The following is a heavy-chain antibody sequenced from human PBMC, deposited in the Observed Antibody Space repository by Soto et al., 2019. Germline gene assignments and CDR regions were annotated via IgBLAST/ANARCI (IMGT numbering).Heavy chain of an antibody. D-gene: IGHD2-2*01. Sequence: PSETLSLTSTASGVSISSYYWSWIRQPPGKALEWIGYIYNTGSTNYNPSLKGRVTISIDSSKNQFSLKLTSVTAADTAVYYCAMVPAAPHWVYYFGMDVWGQGTTVTVSS. J-gene: IGHJ6*02. CDR2: IYNTGST. CDR3: AMVPAAPHWVYYFGMDV. CDR1: GVSISSYY. V-gene: IGHV4-59*12.